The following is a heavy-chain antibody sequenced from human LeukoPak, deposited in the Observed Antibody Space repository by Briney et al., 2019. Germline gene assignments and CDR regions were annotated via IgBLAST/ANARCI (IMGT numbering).Heavy chain of an antibody. CDR1: GGSISSYY. J-gene: IGHJ3*02. V-gene: IGHV4-59*01. D-gene: IGHD1-26*01. CDR2: IYYSGST. CDR3: ARTGSYYEAFDI. Sequence: SETLSLTCTVSGGSISSYYWSWIRQPPGKGLEWIGYIYYSGSTNYNPSLKSRVTISVDTSKNQFSLKLSSVTAADTAVYYCARTGSYYEAFDIWGQGTMVTVSS.